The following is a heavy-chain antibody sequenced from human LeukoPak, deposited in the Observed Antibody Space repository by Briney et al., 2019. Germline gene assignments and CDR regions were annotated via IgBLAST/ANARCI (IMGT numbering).Heavy chain of an antibody. V-gene: IGHV1-69*05. CDR2: IIPIFGTA. CDR3: ARAGYYDSSGYFDY. D-gene: IGHD3-22*01. CDR1: GGTFSSYA. Sequence: SVKVSCKASGGTFSSYAISWVRQAPGHGLEWMGRIIPIFGTANYAQKFQGRVTITTDESTSTAYMELSSLRSEDTAVYYCARAGYYDSSGYFDYWGQGTLVTVSS. J-gene: IGHJ4*02.